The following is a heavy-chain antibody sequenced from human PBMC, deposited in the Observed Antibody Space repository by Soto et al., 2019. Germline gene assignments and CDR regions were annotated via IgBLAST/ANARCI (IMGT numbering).Heavy chain of an antibody. CDR1: GFTFSTYS. V-gene: IGHV3-48*01. J-gene: IGHJ6*02. Sequence: EVQLVETGGGLVQPGGSLRLSCAASGFTFSTYSMNLVRQAPGKGLEWVSYISSRSSTIHYPDSVKGRFTISRDNAKNSLYLQMNRLSAEDTAVYFCARYQVYYAYAMDVWGQGTKVTVSS. CDR3: ARYQVYYAYAMDV. CDR2: ISSRSSTI.